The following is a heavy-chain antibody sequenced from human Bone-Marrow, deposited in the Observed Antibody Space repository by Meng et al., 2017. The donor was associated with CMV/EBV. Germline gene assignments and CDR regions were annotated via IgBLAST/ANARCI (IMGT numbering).Heavy chain of an antibody. CDR2: INPNSGGT. V-gene: IGHV1-2*02. CDR3: ATISNGYYYYGMDV. CDR1: GYTFTGYY. J-gene: IGHJ6*02. Sequence: ASVKVSCKASGYTFTGYYMHWVRQAPGQGLEWMGWINPNSGGTNYAQKFQGRVTMTRDTSISTAYMELSRLRSDDTAVYYCATISNGYYYYGMDVWGQGTTVTVSS. D-gene: IGHD3-9*01.